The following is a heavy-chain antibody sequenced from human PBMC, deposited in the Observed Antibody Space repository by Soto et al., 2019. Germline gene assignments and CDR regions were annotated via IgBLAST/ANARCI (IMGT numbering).Heavy chain of an antibody. D-gene: IGHD1-26*01. Sequence: QVQLVQSGAEVKKPGSSVKVSCKASGGTFSSYAIDRVRQAPGQGLEWMGGLIPSFGTANYAQKFQGRVTITADESTTTAYMELSSLRSEDTAVYYCARRRGSSTAYYDYWAQGTQVTVSS. CDR3: ARRRGSSTAYYDY. V-gene: IGHV1-69*12. J-gene: IGHJ4*02. CDR2: LIPSFGTA. CDR1: GGTFSSYA.